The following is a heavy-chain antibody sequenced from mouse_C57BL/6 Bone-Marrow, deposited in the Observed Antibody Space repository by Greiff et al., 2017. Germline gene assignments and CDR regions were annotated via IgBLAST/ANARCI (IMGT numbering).Heavy chain of an antibody. CDR3: ARHTTVVATPYYFDY. V-gene: IGHV5-9*01. J-gene: IGHJ2*01. D-gene: IGHD1-1*01. CDR2: ISGGGGNT. Sequence: EVKLMESGGGLVKPGGSLKLSCAASGFTFSSYTMSWVRQTPEKRLEWVATISGGGGNTYYPDSVKGRFTISRDNAKNTLYLQMSSLRSEDTALYYCARHTTVVATPYYFDYWGQGTTLTVSS. CDR1: GFTFSSYT.